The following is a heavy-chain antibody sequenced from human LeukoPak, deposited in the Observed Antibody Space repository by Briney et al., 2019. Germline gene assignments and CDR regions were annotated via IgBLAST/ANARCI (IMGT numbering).Heavy chain of an antibody. V-gene: IGHV1-2*02. Sequence: ASVKVSCKASGYTFTGYYMHWVRQAPGQGLEWMGWINPNSGGTNYTQKFQGRVTMTRDTSISTAYMELSRLRSDDTAVYYCARAVPTAKYDSSGYRADYWGQGTLVTVSS. CDR2: INPNSGGT. CDR1: GYTFTGYY. CDR3: ARAVPTAKYDSSGYRADY. D-gene: IGHD3-22*01. J-gene: IGHJ4*02.